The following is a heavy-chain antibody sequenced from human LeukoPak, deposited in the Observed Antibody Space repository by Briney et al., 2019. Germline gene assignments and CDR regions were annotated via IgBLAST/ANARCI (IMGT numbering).Heavy chain of an antibody. Sequence: PSETLSVTSTVSGGSFSSYYWNWIRQPARKGLEWIGRIYTSGSTNYNPSLKSRVTMSVDTSKNQFSLRLNSMTAADTAVYYCTRAGDSTSPIDYWGKGTMVTVSS. D-gene: IGHD6-13*01. V-gene: IGHV4-4*07. J-gene: IGHJ4*01. CDR1: GGSFSSYY. CDR3: TRAGDSTSPIDY. CDR2: IYTSGST.